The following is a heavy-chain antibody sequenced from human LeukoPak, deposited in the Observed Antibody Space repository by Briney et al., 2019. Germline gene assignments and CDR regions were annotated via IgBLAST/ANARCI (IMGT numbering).Heavy chain of an antibody. V-gene: IGHV4-34*01. CDR2: MNHSGST. CDR3: ARSSEGRYYYDSSGYSYYYYYMDV. CDR1: GGSFIGFH. Sequence: KPSETLSLTCAVYGGSFIGFHWNWIRQAPGKGLEWIGDMNHSGSTNYNPSLTSRVTISVDPSKNHFSLKLNSVTAADTAVYYCARSSEGRYYYDSSGYSYYYYYMDVWGKGTTVTISS. J-gene: IGHJ6*03. D-gene: IGHD3-22*01.